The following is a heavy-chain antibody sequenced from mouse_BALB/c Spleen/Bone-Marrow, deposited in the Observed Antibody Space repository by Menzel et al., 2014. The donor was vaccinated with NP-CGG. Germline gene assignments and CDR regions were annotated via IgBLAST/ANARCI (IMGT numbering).Heavy chain of an antibody. Sequence: EVQLVESGGGLVQPGGSLKLSCAASGFTFSSYGMSWVRQTPDKRLELVATINSNGGSTYYPDSVKGRFTISRDKAKNTLYLQMSSLKSEDTAMYYCARDYDYDYWGQGPTLTGSS. CDR2: INSNGGST. J-gene: IGHJ2*01. V-gene: IGHV5-6-3*01. D-gene: IGHD2-4*01. CDR1: GFTFSSYG. CDR3: ARDYDYDY.